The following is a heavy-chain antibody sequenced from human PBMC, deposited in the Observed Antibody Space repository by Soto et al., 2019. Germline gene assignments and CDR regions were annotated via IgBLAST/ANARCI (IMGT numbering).Heavy chain of an antibody. D-gene: IGHD3-3*01. CDR2: ISGSVGST. J-gene: IGHJ4*02. CDR1: GFTFSSYA. CDR3: AKRFTIFGVVIPPFDY. V-gene: IGHV3-23*01. Sequence: GGSLRLSCAASGFTFSSYAMSWVRQAPGKGLEWVSAISGSVGSTYYADSVKGRFTISRDNSKNTLYLQMNSLRAEDTAVYYCAKRFTIFGVVIPPFDYWGQGTLVTVSS.